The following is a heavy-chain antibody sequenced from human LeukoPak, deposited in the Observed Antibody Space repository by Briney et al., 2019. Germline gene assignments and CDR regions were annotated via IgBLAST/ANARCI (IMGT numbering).Heavy chain of an antibody. V-gene: IGHV1-46*01. CDR1: GYTFTSYY. J-gene: IGHJ6*02. Sequence: ASVKVSCKASGYTFTSYYMHWVRQAPGQGLEWMGIINPSGGSTSYAQKFQGRVTMTGDTSTSTVYMELSSLRSEDTAVYYCARGKSGWYPRTYGMDVWGQGTTVTVSS. CDR2: INPSGGST. CDR3: ARGKSGWYPRTYGMDV. D-gene: IGHD6-19*01.